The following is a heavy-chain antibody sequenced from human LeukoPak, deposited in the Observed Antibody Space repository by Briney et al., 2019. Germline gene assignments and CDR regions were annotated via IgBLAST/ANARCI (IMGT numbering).Heavy chain of an antibody. D-gene: IGHD4-17*01. CDR2: ISSSSSYI. V-gene: IGHV3-21*01. J-gene: IGHJ6*02. CDR3: ARVVYGDTYGMDV. CDR1: GFTLISSW. Sequence: GGSLRLPCAASGFTLISSWMTWVRQAPGKGLEWVSSISSSSSYIYYADSVKGRFTISRDNAKNSLYLQMNSLRAEDTAVYYCARVVYGDTYGMDVWGQGTTVTVSS.